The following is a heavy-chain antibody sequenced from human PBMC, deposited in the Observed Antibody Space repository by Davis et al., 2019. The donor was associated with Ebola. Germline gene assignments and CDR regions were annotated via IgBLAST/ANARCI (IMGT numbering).Heavy chain of an antibody. CDR1: GFTFSSYS. CDR3: ARDRVTMVQGVIKSSRADY. D-gene: IGHD3-10*01. V-gene: IGHV3-48*02. Sequence: GGSLRLSCAASGFTFSSYSMNWVRQAPGKGLEWVSYISSSSSTIYYADSVKGRFTISRDNAKNSLYLQMNSLRDEDTAVYYCARDRVTMVQGVIKSSRADYWGQGTLVTVSS. CDR2: ISSSSSTI. J-gene: IGHJ4*02.